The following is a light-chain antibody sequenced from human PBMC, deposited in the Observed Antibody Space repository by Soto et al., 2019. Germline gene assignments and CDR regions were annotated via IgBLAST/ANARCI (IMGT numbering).Light chain of an antibody. CDR2: ATS. V-gene: IGKV1-16*02. CDR1: QDINNY. J-gene: IGKJ1*01. Sequence: DIQMTQSPSSLSASVGDRVTITCRASQDINNYLAWFQQKPGQAPRSLIFATSSLQSGVPSKFSGSGSGTDFTLPISSLQPEDFATYYCQQYSSYPPTFGQGTKVEIK. CDR3: QQYSSYPPT.